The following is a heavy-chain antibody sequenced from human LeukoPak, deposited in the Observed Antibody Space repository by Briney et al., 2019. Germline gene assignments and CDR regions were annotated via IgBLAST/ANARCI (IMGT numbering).Heavy chain of an antibody. J-gene: IGHJ5*02. V-gene: IGHV1-69*05. CDR2: IIPIFGTA. CDR1: GGTFSSYA. D-gene: IGHD6-6*01. CDR3: ANTVEYSSSWFDP. Sequence: SVNVSCKASGGTFSSYAISWVRQAPGQGLEWMGGIIPIFGTANYAQKFQGRVTITTDESTSTAYMELSSLRSEDTAVYYCANTVEYSSSWFDPWGQGTLVTISS.